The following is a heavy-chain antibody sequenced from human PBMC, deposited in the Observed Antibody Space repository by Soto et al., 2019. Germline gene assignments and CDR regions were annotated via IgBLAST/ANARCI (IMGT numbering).Heavy chain of an antibody. J-gene: IGHJ6*02. D-gene: IGHD3-10*01. CDR2: IYYSGST. Sequence: SETLSLTCTVSGGSISSSSYYWGWIRQPPGKGLEWIGSIYYSGSTYYNPSLKSRVTISVDTSKNQFSLKLSSVTAADTAVYYCARIGITMVRGVNDYYYYGMDVWGQGTTVTVSS. V-gene: IGHV4-39*01. CDR1: GGSISSSSYY. CDR3: ARIGITMVRGVNDYYYYGMDV.